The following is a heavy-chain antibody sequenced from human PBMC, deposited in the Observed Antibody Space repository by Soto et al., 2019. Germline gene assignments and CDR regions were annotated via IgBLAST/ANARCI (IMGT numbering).Heavy chain of an antibody. CDR3: ARDLTLYSSSLYYYYGMDV. CDR1: GFTVSSNY. D-gene: IGHD6-13*01. J-gene: IGHJ6*02. V-gene: IGHV3-66*01. CDR2: IYSGGST. Sequence: PGGSLRLSCAASGFTVSSNYMSWVRQAPGKGLEWVSVIYSGGSTYYADSVKGRFTISRDNSKNTLYLQMNSLRAEDTAVYYCARDLTLYSSSLYYYYGMDVRGQGTTVTVSS.